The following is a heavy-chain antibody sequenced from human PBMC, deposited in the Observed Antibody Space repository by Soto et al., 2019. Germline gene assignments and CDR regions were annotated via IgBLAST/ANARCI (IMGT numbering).Heavy chain of an antibody. D-gene: IGHD3-16*02. V-gene: IGHV3-30*18. J-gene: IGHJ4*02. CDR1: GFIFSAYG. CDR3: AKDVLGWGTYRSLDY. Sequence: QVQLVESGGGVVQPGRSLRLSCAASGFIFSAYGMHWVRQAPGKGLEWVAVISYDGRNKYYADSVKGRFTLSRDNSKDTLYLQMNSLRPEDTAVYYCAKDVLGWGTYRSLDYWGQGTMVTVSS. CDR2: ISYDGRNK.